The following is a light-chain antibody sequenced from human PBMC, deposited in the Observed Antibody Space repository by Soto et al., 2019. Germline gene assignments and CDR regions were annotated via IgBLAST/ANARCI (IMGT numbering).Light chain of an antibody. CDR2: TAS. Sequence: IQMTQSPSNLSASIGDRVTITCRASQSISSWLAWYQQKPGKAPNLLIYTASSLQSGVPSRVSGRGSGTDFTLTISSLQPEDFATYYCIQDYNYPLTFGGGTKVDIK. CDR3: IQDYNYPLT. CDR1: QSISSW. V-gene: IGKV1-6*01. J-gene: IGKJ4*01.